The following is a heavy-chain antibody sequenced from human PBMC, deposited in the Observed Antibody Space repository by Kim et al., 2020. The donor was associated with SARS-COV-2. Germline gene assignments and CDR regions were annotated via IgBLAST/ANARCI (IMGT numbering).Heavy chain of an antibody. CDR2: ISSSSSYI. V-gene: IGHV3-21*01. J-gene: IGHJ6*02. D-gene: IGHD4-17*01. Sequence: GGSLRLSCAASGFTFSSYSMNWVRQAPGKGLEWVSSISSSSSYIYYADSVKGRITISRDNAKNSLYLQMNSLRAEDTAVYYCARDSPGDYYYYGMDVWGQGTTVTVSS. CDR1: GFTFSSYS. CDR3: ARDSPGDYYYYGMDV.